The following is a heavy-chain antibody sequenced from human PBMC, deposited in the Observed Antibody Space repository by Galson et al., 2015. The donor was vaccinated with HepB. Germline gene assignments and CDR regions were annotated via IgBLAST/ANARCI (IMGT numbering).Heavy chain of an antibody. CDR1: GFIFNTYT. CDR2: FSSTSSYI. J-gene: IGHJ5*02. CDR3: ARARSTVGAIVT. V-gene: IGHV3-21*01. Sequence: SLRLSCAASGFIFNTYTMNWVRQAPGKGLEWVSSFSSTSSYISYADSLKGRFTISRDNAKNSLYLQMNSLRDEDTAVYYCARARSTVGAIVTWGQRTLVTVSS. D-gene: IGHD1-26*01.